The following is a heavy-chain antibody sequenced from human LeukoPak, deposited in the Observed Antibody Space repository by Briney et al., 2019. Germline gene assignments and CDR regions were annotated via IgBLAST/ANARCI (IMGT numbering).Heavy chain of an antibody. J-gene: IGHJ4*02. CDR3: ARGGRGSFDY. V-gene: IGHV4-59*01. CDR1: GGSISSYY. Sequence: SETLSLTCTVSGGSISSYYWSWLRQPPGKGLEWIGYIYYSGSTNYNPSLKSRVTISVDTSKNQFSLKLSSVTAADTAVYYCARGGRGSFDYWGQGTLVTVSS. D-gene: IGHD3-16*01. CDR2: IYYSGST.